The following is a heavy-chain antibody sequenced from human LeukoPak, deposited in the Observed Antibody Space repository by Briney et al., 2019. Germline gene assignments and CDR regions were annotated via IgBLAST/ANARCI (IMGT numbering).Heavy chain of an antibody. CDR1: GYTFTSYG. D-gene: IGHD2-15*01. CDR3: ARDRRRYCSGGSYYAGY. CDR2: ISAYNGNT. J-gene: IGHJ4*02. Sequence: ASVKVSCKASGYTFTSYGISWVRQAPGQGLEWMGWISAYNGNTNYAQKLQGRVTMTTDTSTSTAYMELRSLRSDDTAVYYCARDRRRYCSGGSYYAGYWGQGTLVTVSS. V-gene: IGHV1-18*01.